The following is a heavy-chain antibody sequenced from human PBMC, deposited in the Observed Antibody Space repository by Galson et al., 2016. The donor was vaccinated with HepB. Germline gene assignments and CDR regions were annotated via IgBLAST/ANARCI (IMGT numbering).Heavy chain of an antibody. J-gene: IGHJ4*02. CDR2: IHYSGNT. Sequence: SETLSLTCSVSGGSISSSSSYWGWIRQPPGKGLEWIGSIHYSGNTYYNPSLKSRVTISVDTSKNQLSPKPSFVTAADTAVYYCARHDWSGYSYGYDYWGQGTLVTVSS. D-gene: IGHD5-18*01. CDR1: GGSISSSSSY. V-gene: IGHV4-39*01. CDR3: ARHDWSGYSYGYDY.